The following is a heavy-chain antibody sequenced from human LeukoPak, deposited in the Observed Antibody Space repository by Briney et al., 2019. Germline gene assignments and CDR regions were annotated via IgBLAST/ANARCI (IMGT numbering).Heavy chain of an antibody. CDR2: INPNSGGT. J-gene: IGHJ5*02. Sequence: ASVKVSCKASGYTFTGYYMHWVRQAPGQGLEWMGWINPNSGGTNYAQKFQGRVTMTRDTSISTAYMELSRLGSDDTAVYYCARNYYDILTGYYRGDWFDPWGQGTLVTVSS. CDR3: ARNYYDILTGYYRGDWFDP. V-gene: IGHV1-2*02. CDR1: GYTFTGYY. D-gene: IGHD3-9*01.